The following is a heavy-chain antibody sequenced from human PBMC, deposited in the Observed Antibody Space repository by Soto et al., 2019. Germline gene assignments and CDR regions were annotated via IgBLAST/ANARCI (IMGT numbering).Heavy chain of an antibody. CDR3: ARSLNYYDSSGRGYYGMDV. J-gene: IGHJ6*02. CDR2: INAGNGNT. V-gene: IGHV1-3*01. Sequence: GASVKVSCKASGYTFTSYAMHWVRQAPGQRLEWMGWINAGNGNTKYSQKFQGRVTITRDTSASTAYMELSSLRSEDTAVYYCARSLNYYDSSGRGYYGMDVWGQGTTVTVSS. D-gene: IGHD3-22*01. CDR1: GYTFTSYA.